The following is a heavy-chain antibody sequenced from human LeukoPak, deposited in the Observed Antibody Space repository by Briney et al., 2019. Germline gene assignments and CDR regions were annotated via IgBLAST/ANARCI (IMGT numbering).Heavy chain of an antibody. Sequence: VASVKVSCKASGYTFTTYAMHWVRQAPGQRPEWVGWINAGTGNTGYSQKFQNRVTFTRDTSASTAYMELSSLRSEDTAVYYCARDCSGGSCYGLFDYWGQGTLVTVSS. D-gene: IGHD2-15*01. CDR2: INAGTGNT. CDR3: ARDCSGGSCYGLFDY. V-gene: IGHV1-3*01. J-gene: IGHJ4*02. CDR1: GYTFTTYA.